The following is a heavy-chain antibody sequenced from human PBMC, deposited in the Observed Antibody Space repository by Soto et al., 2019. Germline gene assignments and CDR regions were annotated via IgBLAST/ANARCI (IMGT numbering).Heavy chain of an antibody. D-gene: IGHD4-17*01. CDR2: IYYSGST. CDR1: GGSISRSSYY. CDR3: ARHDYGGFGL. Sequence: QLQLQESGPGLVKPSETLSLTCTVSGGSISRSSYYWGWIRQPPGKGLEWIGSIYYSGSTYYNPSLRSRVTISVDTSKNQFSLKLSSVTAADTAVYYCARHDYGGFGLWGQGTLVTVSS. V-gene: IGHV4-39*01. J-gene: IGHJ4*02.